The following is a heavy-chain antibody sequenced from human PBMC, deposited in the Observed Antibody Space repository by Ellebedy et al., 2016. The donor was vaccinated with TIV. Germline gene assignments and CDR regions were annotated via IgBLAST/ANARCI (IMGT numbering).Heavy chain of an antibody. Sequence: PGGSLRLSCKGSGYSFTTYWIGWVRQMPGKGLEWMGPIWPGDPDPGDSGTRYSPSLQGQVTMSADNTIRTAYLQWSSLKATDIAMYYCARQTAEGAFDIWGQGTMVTVSS. CDR2: IWPGDPDPGDSGT. CDR1: GYSFTTYW. V-gene: IGHV5-51*01. CDR3: ARQTAEGAFDI. J-gene: IGHJ3*02.